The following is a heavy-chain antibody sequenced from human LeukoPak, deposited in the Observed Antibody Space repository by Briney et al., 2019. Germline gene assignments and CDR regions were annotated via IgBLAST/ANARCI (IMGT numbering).Heavy chain of an antibody. CDR3: ARDGRGCSSTSCYVDY. J-gene: IGHJ4*02. Sequence: PGGSLRLSCAASGFTFSSYSMNWVRQATGKGLEWVSSISSSSSFIYYADSVKGRFTISRDNAKNSLYLQMNSLRAEDTAVYYCARDGRGCSSTSCYVDYWGQGTLVTVSS. CDR2: ISSSSSFI. CDR1: GFTFSSYS. D-gene: IGHD2-2*01. V-gene: IGHV3-21*01.